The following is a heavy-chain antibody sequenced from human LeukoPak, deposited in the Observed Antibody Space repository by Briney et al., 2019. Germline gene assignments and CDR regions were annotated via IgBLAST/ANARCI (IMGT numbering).Heavy chain of an antibody. V-gene: IGHV1-8*01. CDR1: GYTFTSYD. D-gene: IGHD3-3*01. CDR2: MNPNSGNT. CDR3: ARGSSGVRFLGFDP. Sequence: ASVKVSCKASGYTFTSYDINWVRQATGQGLEWIGWMNPNSGNTGYAQKFQGRVTMTRNTSISTAYMELSSLRSEDTAVYYRARGSSGVRFLGFDPWGQGTLVTVSS. J-gene: IGHJ5*02.